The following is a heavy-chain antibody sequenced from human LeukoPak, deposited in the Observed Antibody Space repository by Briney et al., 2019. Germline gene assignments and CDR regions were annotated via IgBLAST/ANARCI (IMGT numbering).Heavy chain of an antibody. D-gene: IGHD5-18*01. J-gene: IGHJ4*02. CDR1: GYTFTGYY. V-gene: IGHV1-2*02. CDR2: INPNSGGT. CDR3: ARVTSEDTAMVSDFGGY. Sequence: GASVKVSCKASGYTFTGYYMHWVRQAPGQGLEWMGWINPNSGGTNYAQKFRGRVTMTRDTSISTAYMELSRLRSDDTAVYYCARVTSEDTAMVSDFGGYWGQGTLVTVSS.